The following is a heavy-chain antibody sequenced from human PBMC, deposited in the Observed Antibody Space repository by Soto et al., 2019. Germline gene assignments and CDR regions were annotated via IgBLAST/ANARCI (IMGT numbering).Heavy chain of an antibody. J-gene: IGHJ6*03. CDR1: GYTFTGYY. Sequence: ASVKVSCTASGYTFTGYYMHWVRQAPGQGLEWMGWINPNSGGTNYAQKFQGWVTMTRDTSISTAYMELSRLRSDDTAVYYCARMGGCSGGSCYPGYHYYYYMDVWGKGTTVTVSS. CDR3: ARMGGCSGGSCYPGYHYYYYMDV. CDR2: INPNSGGT. D-gene: IGHD2-15*01. V-gene: IGHV1-2*04.